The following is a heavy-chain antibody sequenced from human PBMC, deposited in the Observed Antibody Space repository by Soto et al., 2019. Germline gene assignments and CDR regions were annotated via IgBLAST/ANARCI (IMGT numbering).Heavy chain of an antibody. CDR2: ISWNSGSK. CDR3: TKDIGVGGADIFDS. V-gene: IGHV3-9*01. D-gene: IGHD1-26*01. J-gene: IGHJ4*02. Sequence: EVQLVESGGGLVQPGRSLRLSCAASGFTFNDYAMNWVRQAPGKGLEWVSGISWNSGSKYYADSVKGRFTISRDNAKNSLYLQMISVRSEDTALYYCTKDIGVGGADIFDSWGQGTLVTVSS. CDR1: GFTFNDYA.